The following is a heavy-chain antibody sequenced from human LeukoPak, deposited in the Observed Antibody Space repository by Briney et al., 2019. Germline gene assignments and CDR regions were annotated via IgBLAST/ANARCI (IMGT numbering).Heavy chain of an antibody. Sequence: GGSLRLSCAASGFTFSSYAMHWVRQAPGKGLEWVAVISYDGSNKYYADSVKGRFTTSRDNSKNTLYLQMSSLRAEDTAVYYCARGQHRVTYSDDAFDIWGQGTMVTVSS. CDR2: ISYDGSNK. D-gene: IGHD4-11*01. J-gene: IGHJ3*02. CDR3: ARGQHRVTYSDDAFDI. CDR1: GFTFSSYA. V-gene: IGHV3-30*04.